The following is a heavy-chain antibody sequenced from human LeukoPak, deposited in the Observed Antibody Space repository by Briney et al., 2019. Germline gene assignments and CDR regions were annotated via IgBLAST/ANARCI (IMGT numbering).Heavy chain of an antibody. D-gene: IGHD6-19*01. CDR2: IDWDDDK. CDR3: ARIRYSSGWYAFDI. CDR1: GFSLSTSGMC. V-gene: IGHV2-70*11. Sequence: SGPTLVKPTQTLTLTCTFSGFSLSTSGMCVSWIRQPPGKALEWLARIDWDDDKYYSTSLETRLTISKDTSKNQVVLTMTKMDPVDTATYYCARIRYSSGWYAFDIWGQGTMVTVSS. J-gene: IGHJ3*02.